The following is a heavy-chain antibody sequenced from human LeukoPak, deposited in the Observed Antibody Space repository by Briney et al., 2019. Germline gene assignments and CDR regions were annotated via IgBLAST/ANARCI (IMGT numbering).Heavy chain of an antibody. CDR2: INHSGST. J-gene: IGHJ4*02. CDR1: GYSISSGYY. V-gene: IGHV4-38-2*02. Sequence: SDTLSLTCTVSGYSISSGYYWGWIRQPPGKGLEWIATINHSGSTSYNPSLKSRVTISVGTSKNQFSLKLSSVTAADTAVYYCARQGVRGVITPQYYFDYWGQGTLVTVSS. CDR3: ARQGVRGVITPQYYFDY. D-gene: IGHD3-10*01.